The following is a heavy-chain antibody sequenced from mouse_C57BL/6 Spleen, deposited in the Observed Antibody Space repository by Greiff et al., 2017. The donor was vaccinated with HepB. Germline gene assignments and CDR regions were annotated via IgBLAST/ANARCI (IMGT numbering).Heavy chain of an antibody. CDR2: TFYSGIT. D-gene: IGHD2-1*01. CDR1: GFSINSDCY. J-gene: IGHJ4*01. CDR3: ATSYGNHYAMDY. V-gene: IGHV3-3*01. Sequence: VQLKESGPSLVRPSQTLSLTCTVTGFSINSDCYWIWIRQFPGNKLEYIGYTFYSGITYYNPTIESRTYITRDTSKNQFSLKLSSVTTEDTAAYYCATSYGNHYAMDYWGQGTSVTVSS.